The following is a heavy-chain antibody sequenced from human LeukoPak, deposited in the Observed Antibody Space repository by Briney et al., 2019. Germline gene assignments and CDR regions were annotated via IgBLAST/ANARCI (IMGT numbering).Heavy chain of an antibody. J-gene: IGHJ4*02. CDR2: ISGSGGST. V-gene: IGHV3-23*01. D-gene: IGHD3-10*01. CDR1: GFTFSSYA. Sequence: GGSLRLSCAASGFTFSSYAMSWVRQAPGKGLEWVSAISGSGGSTYYADSVKGRFTISRDNSKNTLYLQMNSLRAEDTAVYYCATQEFHGSGSPRLNYWGQGTLVTVSS. CDR3: ATQEFHGSGSPRLNY.